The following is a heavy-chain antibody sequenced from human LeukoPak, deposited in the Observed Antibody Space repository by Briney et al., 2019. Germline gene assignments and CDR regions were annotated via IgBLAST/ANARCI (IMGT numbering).Heavy chain of an antibody. CDR2: INPNSGGT. Sequence: GASVKVSCKASGYTFTGYYMHWVRQAPGQGLEWMGWINPNSGGTNYAQKFQGRVTMTRDTSISTAYMELSRLRSDDTAVYYCASPSYSSSWYDAFDIWGQGTMVTVSS. J-gene: IGHJ3*02. D-gene: IGHD6-13*01. CDR1: GYTFTGYY. V-gene: IGHV1-2*02. CDR3: ASPSYSSSWYDAFDI.